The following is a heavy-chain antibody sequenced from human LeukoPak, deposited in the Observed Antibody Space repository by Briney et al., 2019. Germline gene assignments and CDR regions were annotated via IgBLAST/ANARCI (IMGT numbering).Heavy chain of an antibody. CDR3: AKESIAAAGTGEYYFDY. CDR2: ISWNSGSI. V-gene: IGHV3-9*03. J-gene: IGHJ4*02. Sequence: GGSLRLSCAASGFTFSSYWMHWVRQAPGKGLEWVSGISWNSGSIGYADSVKGRFTISRDNAKNSLYLQMNSLRAEDMALYYCAKESIAAAGTGEYYFDYWGQGTLVTVSS. CDR1: GFTFSSYW. D-gene: IGHD6-13*01.